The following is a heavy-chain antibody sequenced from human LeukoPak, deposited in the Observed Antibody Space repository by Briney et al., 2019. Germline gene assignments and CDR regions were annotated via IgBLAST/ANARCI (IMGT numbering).Heavy chain of an antibody. Sequence: GESLKISCKVSGYSFTTSWIGWVRQMPGKGLEWMGIIYPGDSDTRYSPSFRGQVTMSADKSISTASLQWSSLKASDTAMYYCAVGYRNGYLDYWGQGTLVTVSS. D-gene: IGHD5-18*01. V-gene: IGHV5-51*01. CDR1: GYSFTTSW. CDR2: IYPGDSDT. CDR3: AVGYRNGYLDY. J-gene: IGHJ4*02.